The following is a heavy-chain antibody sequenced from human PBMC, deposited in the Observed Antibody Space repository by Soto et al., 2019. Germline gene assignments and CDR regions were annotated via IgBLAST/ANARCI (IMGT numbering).Heavy chain of an antibody. CDR1: GGSISSGGYY. CDR3: AREYYYDSSGLDY. V-gene: IGHV4-31*03. CDR2: SYYSGST. Sequence: QVQLQESGPGLVKPSQTLSLTCTVSGGSISSGGYYWSWIRQHPGKGLEWIGYSYYSGSTYYNPSLKSRVSILVDTSKNQFSLKLSSVTAADTAVYYCAREYYYDSSGLDYWGQGTLVTVSS. J-gene: IGHJ4*02. D-gene: IGHD3-22*01.